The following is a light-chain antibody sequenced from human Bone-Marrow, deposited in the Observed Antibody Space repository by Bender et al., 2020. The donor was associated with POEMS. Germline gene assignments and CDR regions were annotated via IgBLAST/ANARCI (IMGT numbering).Light chain of an antibody. J-gene: IGLJ3*02. CDR1: SSNIGAHA. V-gene: IGLV1-44*01. Sequence: QSVLTQPPSASGTPGQRVTISCSGGSSNIGAHAVNWYQHLPGTAPKLLIYSSHRRPSEFPDRFSGSRSAPSASLAISGLQSEGEADYYCAVWDDSLNGWVFGGGTKLTVL. CDR2: SSH. CDR3: AVWDDSLNGWV.